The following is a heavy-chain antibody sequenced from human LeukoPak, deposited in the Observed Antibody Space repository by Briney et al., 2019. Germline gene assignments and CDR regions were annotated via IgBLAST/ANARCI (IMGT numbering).Heavy chain of an antibody. V-gene: IGHV1-2*02. CDR3: ARTLSGTAIITLVY. CDR2: INPNSGGT. D-gene: IGHD5-18*01. Sequence: ASVKVSCKSSGYTFTDYYMYWVRQAPGQGLEWMGWINPNSGGTNYAQKFQGRVTMTRDTSISTVYMALSRLRSDDTAVYYCARTLSGTAIITLVYSGHRSLVT. J-gene: IGHJ4*01. CDR1: GYTFTDYY.